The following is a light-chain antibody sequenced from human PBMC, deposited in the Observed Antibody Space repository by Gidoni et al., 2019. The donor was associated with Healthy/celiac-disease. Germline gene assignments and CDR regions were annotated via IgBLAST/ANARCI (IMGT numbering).Light chain of an antibody. CDR3: QQLNSFVT. V-gene: IGKV1-9*01. CDR2: AAS. J-gene: IGKJ3*01. CDR1: QGISSY. Sequence: DIQLTQSPSFLSASVGDRVTITCRASQGISSYLAWYQQKPGKAPKLLIYAASTLQSGVPSRFSGSGSGTEFTLTISSLQPEDFATYYCQQLNSFVTFGPXAKVDIK.